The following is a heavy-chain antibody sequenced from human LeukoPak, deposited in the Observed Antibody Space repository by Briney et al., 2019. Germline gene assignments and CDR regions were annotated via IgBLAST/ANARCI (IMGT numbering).Heavy chain of an antibody. J-gene: IGHJ5*02. CDR1: GGSFSGYY. Sequence: PSETLSLTCAVYGGSFSGYYWSWIRQPPGKGLEWIGEINHSGSTNYNPSLKSRVTISVDTSKNQFSLKLSSVTAADTAVYYCSWRFVVRGFHWFDPWGQGTLVTVSS. D-gene: IGHD3-10*01. CDR3: SWRFVVRGFHWFDP. CDR2: INHSGST. V-gene: IGHV4-34*01.